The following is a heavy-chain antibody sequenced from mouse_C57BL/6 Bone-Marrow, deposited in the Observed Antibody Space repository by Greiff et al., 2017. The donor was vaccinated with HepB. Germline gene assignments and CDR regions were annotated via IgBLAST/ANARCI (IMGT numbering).Heavy chain of an antibody. Sequence: DVHLVASGGGLVQPKGSLKLSCAASGFSFNTYAMNWVRQAPGKGLEWVARIRSKSNNYATYYADSVKDRFTISRDDSESMLYLQMNNLKNEDTARYYCVRQGGGDRYAAWFADWGQGTLVTVSA. V-gene: IGHV10-1*01. D-gene: IGHD2-14*01. CDR2: IRSKSNNYAT. J-gene: IGHJ3*01. CDR3: VRQGGGDRYAAWFAD. CDR1: GFSFNTYA.